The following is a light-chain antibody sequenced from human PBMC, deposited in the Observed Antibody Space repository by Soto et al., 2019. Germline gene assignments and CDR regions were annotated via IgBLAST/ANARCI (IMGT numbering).Light chain of an antibody. CDR2: GAS. CDR1: QSVSSY. CDR3: QHYNNWPRT. J-gene: IGKJ1*01. Sequence: EIGMTQSPATLSVSPGERATLACRASQSVSSYLAWYQQKPGQAPKLLIYGASTRATGIPARFSGSGSGTEFTLTISSLQSEDFAVYYCQHYNNWPRTFGQGTKVEIK. V-gene: IGKV3-15*01.